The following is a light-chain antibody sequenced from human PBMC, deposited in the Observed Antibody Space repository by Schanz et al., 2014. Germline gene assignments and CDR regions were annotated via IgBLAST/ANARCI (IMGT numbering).Light chain of an antibody. J-gene: IGLJ2*01. CDR2: EAT. Sequence: QSALTQPASVSGSPGQSITISCTGTSSDVGSYKFVSWYQQHPGKAPKLIIYEATNRPSGVSSRFSGSKSVTTASLTISGLQAEDEADYYCCSYADGSTLIFGGGTKLTVL. V-gene: IGLV2-23*01. CDR1: SSDVGSYKF. CDR3: CSYADGSTLI.